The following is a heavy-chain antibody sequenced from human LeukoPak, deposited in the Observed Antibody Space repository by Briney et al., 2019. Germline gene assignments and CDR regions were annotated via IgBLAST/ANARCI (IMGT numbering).Heavy chain of an antibody. D-gene: IGHD6-13*01. CDR1: GFPFSSYG. J-gene: IGHJ4*02. Sequence: AGRSLILSCAASGFPFSSYGMHWVRPAPGKGLEWVAVISYDGSNKYYADSVKGRFTISRDNSKNTLYLQMNSLRAEDTAVYYCAKEGHGSSLDYWGQGTLVTVSS. CDR2: ISYDGSNK. V-gene: IGHV3-30*18. CDR3: AKEGHGSSLDY.